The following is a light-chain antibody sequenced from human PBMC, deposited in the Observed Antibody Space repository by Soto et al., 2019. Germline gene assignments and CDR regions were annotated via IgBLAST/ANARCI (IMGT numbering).Light chain of an antibody. CDR1: QSVSSSY. CDR3: QQYAGSRT. Sequence: EIVLTQSPGTLSLCPGERATLSCRASQSVSSSYLAWYQQTPGQAPGVLIYGASSRATGIPDRLSGSGSGTDFTLTISRLEPEDSAVYYCQQYAGSRTFGQGTKVDI. J-gene: IGKJ1*01. CDR2: GAS. V-gene: IGKV3-20*01.